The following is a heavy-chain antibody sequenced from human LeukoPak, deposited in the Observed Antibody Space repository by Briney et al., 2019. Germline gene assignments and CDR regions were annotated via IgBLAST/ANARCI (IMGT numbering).Heavy chain of an antibody. Sequence: SETLSLTCAVYGGSFSGYYWSRIRQPPGKGLEWIGEISHSGSTNYNPSLKSRVTIPVDTSKNQFSLKLSSVTAADTAVYYCARGGGNSYDNGRYHYYYYMDVWGKGTTVTVSS. CDR1: GGSFSGYY. V-gene: IGHV4-34*01. CDR3: ARGGGNSYDNGRYHYYYYMDV. D-gene: IGHD3-22*01. CDR2: ISHSGST. J-gene: IGHJ6*03.